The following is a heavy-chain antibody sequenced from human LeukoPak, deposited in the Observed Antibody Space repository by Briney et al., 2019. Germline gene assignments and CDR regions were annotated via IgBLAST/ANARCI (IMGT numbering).Heavy chain of an antibody. Sequence: PGGSLRLSCAASGFTFSGYWMHWVRQAPGKGLVWVSRINSDGSTTSYADSVKGRFTISRDNAKNTLYLQMNSLGAEDTAVYYCAKSGYTIFGVASDYWGQGTLVTVSS. V-gene: IGHV3-74*01. CDR3: AKSGYTIFGVASDY. D-gene: IGHD3-3*01. CDR2: INSDGSTT. J-gene: IGHJ4*02. CDR1: GFTFSGYW.